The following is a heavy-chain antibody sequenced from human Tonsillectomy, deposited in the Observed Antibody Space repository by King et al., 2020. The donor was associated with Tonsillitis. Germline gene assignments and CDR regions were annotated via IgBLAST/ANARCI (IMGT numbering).Heavy chain of an antibody. J-gene: IGHJ6*03. V-gene: IGHV3-20*04. D-gene: IGHD3-3*01. CDR1: GFTFDDYG. CDR3: ARNYYDFVSYYYYYMDV. Sequence: VQLVESGGGVVRPGGSLRLSCAASGFTFDDYGMSCVRQAPGKGLEGVSGINCNGGSTGYADSVKGRFTISRDNAKNSLYLQMNSLRAEDTALYYCARNYYDFVSYYYYYMDVWGKGTTVTVSS. CDR2: INCNGGST.